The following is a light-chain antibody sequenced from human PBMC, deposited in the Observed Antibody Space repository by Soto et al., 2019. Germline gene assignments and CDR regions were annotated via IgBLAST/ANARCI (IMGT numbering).Light chain of an antibody. CDR1: ESISSW. V-gene: IGKV1-5*01. J-gene: IGKJ1*01. CDR2: DAS. CDR3: QQYSNSGT. Sequence: DIQMTQSPSTLSASVGDTVNITCRASESISSWLAWHQQKPGKAPKLLIYDASTLESGVPSRFRGGGSGTEFTLTRSSLQPDDFATYYCQQYSNSGTFGQGTQVEIK.